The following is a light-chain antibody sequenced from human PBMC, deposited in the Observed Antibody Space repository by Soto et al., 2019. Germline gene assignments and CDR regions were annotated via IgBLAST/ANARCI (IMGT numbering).Light chain of an antibody. CDR2: AAS. J-gene: IGKJ4*01. CDR1: QGISSY. Sequence: DIPLTQSPSFLSASVGDRVTITCRASQGISSYLAWYQQKPGKAPELLIYAASTLQSGVPSRFSGSESGTEFTLTISSLQPEDFATYYCQQLNSYPLTFGGGTKVEIK. V-gene: IGKV1-9*01. CDR3: QQLNSYPLT.